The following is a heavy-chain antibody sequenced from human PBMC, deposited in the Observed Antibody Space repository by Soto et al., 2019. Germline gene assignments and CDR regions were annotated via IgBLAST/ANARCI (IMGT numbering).Heavy chain of an antibody. CDR3: ARTVGYCSGGSCYSSWFDP. D-gene: IGHD2-15*01. J-gene: IGHJ5*02. V-gene: IGHV4-59*08. Sequence: SETLSLTSTVSGFNISSYYWSWIRQPPGKGLEWIGYIYYSGSTNYNPSLKSRVTISVDTSKNQFSLKLSSVTAADTAVYYCARTVGYCSGGSCYSSWFDPWGQGTLVTVS. CDR2: IYYSGST. CDR1: GFNISSYY.